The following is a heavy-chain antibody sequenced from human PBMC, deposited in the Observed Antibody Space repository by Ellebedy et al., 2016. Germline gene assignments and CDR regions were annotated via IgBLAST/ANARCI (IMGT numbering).Heavy chain of an antibody. CDR2: IWYDGSNK. CDR3: ARSDVRAVAGYYYYYGMDV. V-gene: IGHV3-33*08. J-gene: IGHJ6*02. D-gene: IGHD6-19*01. Sequence: GESLKISXAASEFTFSSYGMHWVRQAPGKGLEWVAVIWYDGSNKYYADSVKGRFTISRDNSKNTLFLQMNSLRAEDTAVYYCARSDVRAVAGYYYYYGMDVWGQGTTVTVSS. CDR1: EFTFSSYG.